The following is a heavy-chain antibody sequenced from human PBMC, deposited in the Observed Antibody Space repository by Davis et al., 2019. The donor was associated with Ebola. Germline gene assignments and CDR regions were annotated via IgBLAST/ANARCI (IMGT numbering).Heavy chain of an antibody. D-gene: IGHD2-21*01. J-gene: IGHJ5*01. CDR3: VKDRSSVAAIGYNWFDS. CDR1: GFRFSSYV. CDR2: IGGSGDTA. Sequence: GGSLRLSCVASGFRFSSYVMGWVRQAPGKGLEWVSRIGGSGDTADYGDSVRGRFTISRDNAKSTLYLQMNSLRAEDTAVYYCVKDRSSVAAIGYNWFDSWGQGTPVTVSS. V-gene: IGHV3-23*01.